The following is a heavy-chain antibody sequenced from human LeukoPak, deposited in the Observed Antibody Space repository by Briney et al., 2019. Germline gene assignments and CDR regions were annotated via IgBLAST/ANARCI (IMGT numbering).Heavy chain of an antibody. CDR3: AAETGSHDAFDI. V-gene: IGHV4-4*07. CDR2: IYTSGST. J-gene: IGHJ3*02. D-gene: IGHD1-26*01. CDR1: GDSISNYY. Sequence: PSETLSLTCTVSGDSISNYYWSWIRQPAGKGLEWIGRIYTSGSTNYNPSLKGRVTMSVDTSKNQFSLKLSSVTAADTAVYYCAAETGSHDAFDIWGQGTMVTVSS.